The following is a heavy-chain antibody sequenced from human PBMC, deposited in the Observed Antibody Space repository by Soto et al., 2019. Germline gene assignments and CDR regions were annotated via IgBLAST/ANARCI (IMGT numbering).Heavy chain of an antibody. Sequence: SETLSLTCAVYGGSFSGYYWSWIRQPPGKGLEWIGEINHSGSTNYNPSLKSRVTISVDTSKNQFSLKLSSVTAADTAVYYCASWARWELPDYWGQGTLVTVSS. V-gene: IGHV4-34*01. CDR3: ASWARWELPDY. CDR1: GGSFSGYY. CDR2: INHSGST. D-gene: IGHD1-26*01. J-gene: IGHJ4*02.